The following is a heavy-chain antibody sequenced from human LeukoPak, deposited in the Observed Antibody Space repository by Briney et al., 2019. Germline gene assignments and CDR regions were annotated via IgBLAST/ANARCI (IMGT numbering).Heavy chain of an antibody. CDR1: GASLSNYY. V-gene: IGHV4-59*01. CDR2: IYNSGST. J-gene: IGHJ4*02. Sequence: SETLSLTCTVSGASLSNYYWTWIRQPPGKGLEWIGYIYNSGSTNYDPSLKSRVTISMDMSKKQFSLKLTSVTAADTAVYYCARGMELVSTPFDHWGQGTLVTVSS. D-gene: IGHD5/OR15-5a*01. CDR3: ARGMELVSTPFDH.